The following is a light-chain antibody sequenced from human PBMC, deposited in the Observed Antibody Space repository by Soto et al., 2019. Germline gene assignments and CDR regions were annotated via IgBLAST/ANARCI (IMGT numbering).Light chain of an antibody. CDR2: TVS. CDR3: QQGKTFPFT. J-gene: IGKJ3*01. CDR1: HGVSGW. V-gene: IGKV1-12*01. Sequence: IQMTQSPSSVSASVGDTVTLSCQTSHGVSGWLAWYQQKPGKAPTLLIYTVSNLQSGVPSRFSCSGSGTDFSLTITNLQPEDFATYFCQQGKTFPFTFGPGTKVEVK.